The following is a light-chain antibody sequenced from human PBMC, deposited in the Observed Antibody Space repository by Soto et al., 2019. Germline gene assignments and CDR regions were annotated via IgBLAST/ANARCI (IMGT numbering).Light chain of an antibody. Sequence: DIQLTQSPSFLSASVGDRVTITCRASQGISTYLAWYQQKPGKAPKLLIYAASNFQSGVPSRFSGSGSGTHFTLTISSLQPEDFATYYCQQLHGCPITFGQGTRLEIK. CDR3: QQLHGCPIT. CDR1: QGISTY. CDR2: AAS. V-gene: IGKV1-9*01. J-gene: IGKJ5*01.